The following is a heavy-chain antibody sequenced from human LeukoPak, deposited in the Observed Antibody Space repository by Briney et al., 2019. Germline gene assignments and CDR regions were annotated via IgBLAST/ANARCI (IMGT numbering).Heavy chain of an antibody. J-gene: IGHJ5*02. CDR2: INPKSGDT. D-gene: IGHD1-1*01. CDR3: ARSQHNTFDP. Sequence: GALVKVSCKTSGYTFTGNYMHWVRQAPGQGLEWMGWINPKSGDTKYAQKFQGRVTVTRDTSSSTSYLELSRLRSDDTAIYYCARSQHNTFDPWGRGTLVTVSS. V-gene: IGHV1-2*02. CDR1: GYTFTGNY.